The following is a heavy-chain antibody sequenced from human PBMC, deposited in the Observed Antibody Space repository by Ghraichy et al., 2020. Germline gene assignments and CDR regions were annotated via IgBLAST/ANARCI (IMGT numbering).Heavy chain of an antibody. CDR3: GRDYCSGGTCNAFVDY. CDR1: GFTFSSHW. J-gene: IGHJ4*02. D-gene: IGHD2-15*01. CDR2: IKQDGRDK. Sequence: GGSLRLSCAASGFTFSSHWMTWVRQTPGKGLEWVANIKQDGRDKYYVDSVKGRFTISRDNAKNSLYLQMNSLRAEDSALYYCGRDYCSGGTCNAFVDYWGQGTLVTVS. V-gene: IGHV3-7*03.